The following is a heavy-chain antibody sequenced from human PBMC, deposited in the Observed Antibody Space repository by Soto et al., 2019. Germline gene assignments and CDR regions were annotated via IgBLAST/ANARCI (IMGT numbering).Heavy chain of an antibody. J-gene: IGHJ4*02. CDR1: GGTFSSYA. CDR3: ASNYDSSGYSQAAFDY. CDR2: IIPIFGTA. V-gene: IGHV1-69*13. Sequence: GASVKVSCKASGGTFSSYAISWVRQAPRQGLEWMGGIIPIFGTANYAQKFQGRVTITADESTSTAYMELSSLRSEDTAVDYCASNYDSSGYSQAAFDYWGQGTLVTVSS. D-gene: IGHD3-22*01.